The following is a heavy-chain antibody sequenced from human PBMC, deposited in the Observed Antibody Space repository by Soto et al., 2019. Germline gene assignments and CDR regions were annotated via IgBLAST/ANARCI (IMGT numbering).Heavy chain of an antibody. V-gene: IGHV4-59*08. D-gene: IGHD4-17*01. J-gene: IGHJ3*02. CDR2: IYYSGKT. CDR3: ARLVRGVTMKVYAFDI. CDR1: GGSISSYY. Sequence: SETLSLTCTVSGGSISSYYWSWIRQPPGKGLEWIGYIYYSGKTNNNTSLKKRITKKVDTHKNQYSLKLNSLTASDSAVYYCARLVRGVTMKVYAFDIWGQGTMVT.